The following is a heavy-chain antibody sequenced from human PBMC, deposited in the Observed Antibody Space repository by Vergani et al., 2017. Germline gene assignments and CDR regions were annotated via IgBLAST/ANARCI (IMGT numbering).Heavy chain of an antibody. CDR2: IIPIFGTA. V-gene: IGHV1-69*12. Sequence: QVQLVQSGAEVKKPGSSVKVSCKASGGTFSSYAISWVRQAPGQGLEWMGGIIPIFGTANYAQKFQGRVTITADESTSTAYMELSSLRSEDTAVYYCARVVSRGILTKVAWFDPWGQGTLVTVSS. D-gene: IGHD3-9*01. CDR3: ARVVSRGILTKVAWFDP. J-gene: IGHJ5*02. CDR1: GGTFSSYA.